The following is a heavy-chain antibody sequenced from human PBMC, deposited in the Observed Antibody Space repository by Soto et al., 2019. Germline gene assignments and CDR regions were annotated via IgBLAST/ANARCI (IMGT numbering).Heavy chain of an antibody. CDR2: INTANGNT. Sequence: QVQLVQSGAEVKKPGASVKVSCKASGYTFTTYGISWVRQAPGQGLEWMGWINTANGNTNFAQNFQGRVNMTTDTSTTTAYMELRSLRSDDTAVYYCARDRKPYCAGDCYSYYFDYWGQGSLVTVSS. D-gene: IGHD2-21*02. CDR3: ARDRKPYCAGDCYSYYFDY. J-gene: IGHJ4*02. CDR1: GYTFTTYG. V-gene: IGHV1-18*01.